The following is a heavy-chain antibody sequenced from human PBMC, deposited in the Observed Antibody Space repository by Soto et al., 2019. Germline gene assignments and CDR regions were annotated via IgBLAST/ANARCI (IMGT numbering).Heavy chain of an antibody. J-gene: IGHJ5*02. CDR3: ARSPTQIRFLVRCFDP. CDR2: IFYNGTT. V-gene: IGHV4-59*01. Sequence: KPSETLSLTCTVSGGFISTYSWSWIRQVPGKGPEWIGYIFYNGTTNYNPSLKSRVTMSVDTSKNQFSLKLNSVTAADTAVYYCARSPTQIRFLVRCFDPWGPGAQLTVSS. CDR1: GGFISTYS. D-gene: IGHD3-3*01.